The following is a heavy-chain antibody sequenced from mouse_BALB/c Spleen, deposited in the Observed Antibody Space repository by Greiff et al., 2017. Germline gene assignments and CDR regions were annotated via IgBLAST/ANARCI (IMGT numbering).Heavy chain of an antibody. CDR3: ARSGQPGFFDY. V-gene: IGHV1S81*02. Sequence: VKLQQPGAELVKPGASVKLSCKASGYTFTSYWMHWVKQRPGQGLEWIGEINPSNGRTNYNEKFKSKATLTVDKSSSTAYMQLSSLTSEDSAVYYCARSGQPGFFDYWGQGTTLTVSS. CDR2: INPSNGRT. J-gene: IGHJ2*01. CDR1: GYTFTSYW. D-gene: IGHD3-3*01.